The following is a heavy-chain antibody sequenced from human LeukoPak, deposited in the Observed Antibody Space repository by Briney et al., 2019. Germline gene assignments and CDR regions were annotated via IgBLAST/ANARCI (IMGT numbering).Heavy chain of an antibody. V-gene: IGHV4-4*07. D-gene: IGHD3-10*01. Sequence: PSETLSLTCTVSGGSISSYYWSWIRQPAGKGLEWIGRIYTSGSTNYNPSLKSRVTISVDTSKNQFTLKLSSVTAADTAVYYCAKEGTYSYGASDFDYWGQGTLVTVSS. CDR3: AKEGTYSYGASDFDY. CDR2: IYTSGST. CDR1: GGSISSYY. J-gene: IGHJ4*02.